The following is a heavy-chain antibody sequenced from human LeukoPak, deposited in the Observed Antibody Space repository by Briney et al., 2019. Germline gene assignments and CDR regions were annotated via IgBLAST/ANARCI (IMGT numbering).Heavy chain of an antibody. CDR1: GYTFTSYG. Sequence: ASVKFSCKASGYTFTSYGISWWRQAPAQGLEWMGWISAYNGNTNYAQKLQGRVTMTTDTSTSTAYMELRSLTSGDTAVYYCARDFPFFSWLRSGPPFDPWGQGTLVTVSS. J-gene: IGHJ5*02. CDR2: ISAYNGNT. CDR3: ARDFPFFSWLRSGPPFDP. V-gene: IGHV1-18*01. D-gene: IGHD5-12*01.